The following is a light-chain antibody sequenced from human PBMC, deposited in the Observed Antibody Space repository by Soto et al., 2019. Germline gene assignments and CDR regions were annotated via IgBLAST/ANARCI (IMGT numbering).Light chain of an antibody. J-gene: IGLJ3*02. CDR2: EVS. CDR1: TSDIGGYNS. Sequence: QSALTQPASVSGSPGQSITISCTATTSDIGGYNSVSWYQQHPGRAPKLMIYEVSNRPSGISNRFSGSKSGNTASLTISGLQAGDEADYYCSSYTSTTTLNWVFGGGTKLPVL. V-gene: IGLV2-14*01. CDR3: SSYTSTTTLNWV.